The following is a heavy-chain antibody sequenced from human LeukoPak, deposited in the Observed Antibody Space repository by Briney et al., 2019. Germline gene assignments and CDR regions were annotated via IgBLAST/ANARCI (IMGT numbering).Heavy chain of an antibody. V-gene: IGHV3-23*01. CDR2: ISGSGGST. CDR3: AKVGVVVPAAMRYFDY. Sequence: GGSLRLSRAASGFTFSSYAMSWVRQAPGKGLEWVSAISGSGGSTYYADSVKGRFTISRDNSKNTLYLQMNSLRAEDTAVYYCAKVGVVVPAAMRYFDYWGQGTLVTVSS. CDR1: GFTFSSYA. D-gene: IGHD2-2*01. J-gene: IGHJ4*02.